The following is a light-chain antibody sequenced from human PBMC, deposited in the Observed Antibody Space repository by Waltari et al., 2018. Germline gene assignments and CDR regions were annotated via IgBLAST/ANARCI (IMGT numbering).Light chain of an antibody. V-gene: IGLV2-14*01. CDR2: EVC. CDR1: SSDVGGYNY. Sequence: QSALTQPASVSGSPGQSITISCTGTSSDVGGYNYVSWYQQHPGKAPKLLIYEVCNRPSGVSKRFSGSRSGNTASLTIAGLQAEDEADYYCSSYTSSSTLVVFGGGTKLTVL. CDR3: SSYTSSSTLVV. J-gene: IGLJ2*01.